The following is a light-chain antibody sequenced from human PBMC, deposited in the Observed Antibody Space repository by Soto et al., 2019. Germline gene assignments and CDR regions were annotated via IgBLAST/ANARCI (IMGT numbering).Light chain of an antibody. CDR2: DAS. CDR1: QSVSSN. Sequence: ETVMTQSPATLSVSPGERPTLSCRASQSVSSNLAWYQQKPGQAPRLLIYDASTRAPGIPARFSGSGSGTEFTLTISSLQSEDFAVYYCQQYNTRPLTFGPGTKVDIK. CDR3: QQYNTRPLT. V-gene: IGKV3-15*01. J-gene: IGKJ3*01.